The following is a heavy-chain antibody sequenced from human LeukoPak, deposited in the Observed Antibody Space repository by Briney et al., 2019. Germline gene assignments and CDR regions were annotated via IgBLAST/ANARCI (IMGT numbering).Heavy chain of an antibody. CDR1: GFTFDDYA. CDR3: AKEGPYYDSSGYYLDY. CDR2: ISWNSGSI. Sequence: PGGSLRRSCAASGFTFDDYAMHWVRQAPGKGLEWVSGISWNSGSIGYADSVKGRFTISRDNAKNSLYLQMNSLRAEDTALYYCAKEGPYYDSSGYYLDYWGQGTLVTVSS. D-gene: IGHD3-22*01. V-gene: IGHV3-9*01. J-gene: IGHJ4*02.